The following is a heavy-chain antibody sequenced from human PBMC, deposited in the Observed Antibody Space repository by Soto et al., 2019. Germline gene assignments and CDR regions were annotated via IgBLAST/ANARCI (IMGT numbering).Heavy chain of an antibody. CDR3: ARDLGVGAASDY. J-gene: IGHJ4*02. Sequence: QVQLVQSGAEVKKPGASVKVSCKASGYTFTSYAMHWVRQAPGQRLEWMGWINAGNGNTKYSQKFQGRVTTTRDTSASTAYMELSSLRSEDTAVYYCARDLGVGAASDYWGQGTLVTVSS. CDR2: INAGNGNT. V-gene: IGHV1-3*01. D-gene: IGHD1-26*01. CDR1: GYTFTSYA.